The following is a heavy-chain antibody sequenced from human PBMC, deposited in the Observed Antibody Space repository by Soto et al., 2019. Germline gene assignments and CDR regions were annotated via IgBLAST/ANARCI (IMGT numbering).Heavy chain of an antibody. D-gene: IGHD2-2*01. CDR3: ARDSTRRGACDI. CDR1: SGSFSVYY. V-gene: IGHV4-34*01. Sequence: KPSETLSLTCAIYSGSFSVYYWNWFRQSPGKGLEWIGEINHAGSTNYNPSLKSRVTISVDASKNQFSLKLSSVTAADTAVYFCARDSTRRGACDIWGQGTMVT. J-gene: IGHJ3*02. CDR2: INHAGST.